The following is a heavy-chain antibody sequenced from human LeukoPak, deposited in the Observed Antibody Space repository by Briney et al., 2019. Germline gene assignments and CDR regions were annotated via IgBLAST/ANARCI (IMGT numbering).Heavy chain of an antibody. CDR2: VYQSGTT. D-gene: IGHD5-18*01. CDR3: ARHKKVVDVDTFNRFDP. Sequence: PSETLSLTCTVSGGSISSGGDHWGWIRQPPGKGLEWIGTVYQSGTTYSSPSLKSRVTMSVDRSKNQFSLDLRSVSAADTAVYYCARHKKVVDVDTFNRFDPRGQGTLVTVSS. J-gene: IGHJ5*02. CDR1: GGSISSGGDH. V-gene: IGHV4-39*01.